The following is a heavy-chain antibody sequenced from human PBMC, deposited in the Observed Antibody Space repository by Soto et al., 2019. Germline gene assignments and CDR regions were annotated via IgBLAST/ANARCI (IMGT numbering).Heavy chain of an antibody. CDR2: IIDSGGST. V-gene: IGHV3-23*01. CDR1: GFTFSSCA. CDR3: AKEDSYSSSWFQFDY. J-gene: IGHJ4*02. D-gene: IGHD6-13*01. Sequence: SGGSLRLSCAASGFTFSSCAMGWVRQAPGKGLEWVSDIIDSGGSTYYADSVKGRFTISRDNSKDTLYLQMNSLRAEDTAVYYCAKEDSYSSSWFQFDYWGQGTLVTVSS.